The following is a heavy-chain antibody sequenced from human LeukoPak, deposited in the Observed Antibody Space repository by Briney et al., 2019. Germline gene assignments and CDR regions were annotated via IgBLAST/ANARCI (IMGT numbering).Heavy chain of an antibody. CDR3: AKDILSGIVLNSMGFLDS. J-gene: IGHJ4*02. Sequence: PGGSLRLSCAASGFTFSSYSMNWVRQTPGKGLEWLAVISYDGSNTYHEDSLKGRFTISRDNSNNTLYLQMNSLTAEDTAIYYCAKDILSGIVLNSMGFLDSWGQGTLVTVSS. D-gene: IGHD3/OR15-3a*01. V-gene: IGHV3-30*18. CDR2: ISYDGSNT. CDR1: GFTFSSYS.